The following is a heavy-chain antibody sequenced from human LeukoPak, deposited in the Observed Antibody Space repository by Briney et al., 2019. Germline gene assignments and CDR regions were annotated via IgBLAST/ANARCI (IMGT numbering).Heavy chain of an antibody. J-gene: IGHJ4*02. D-gene: IGHD6-13*01. V-gene: IGHV1-2*02. CDR3: ARILGIAAMNYFDY. Sequence: GASVKVSCKASGYTFSRYYMHWVRQAPGQGLEWMGWIDPNSGGTHYAQKIQGRVTVTRDSSITTVYMELSGLTYDDTAVYYCARILGIAAMNYFDYWGQGTLVTVSS. CDR1: GYTFSRYY. CDR2: IDPNSGGT.